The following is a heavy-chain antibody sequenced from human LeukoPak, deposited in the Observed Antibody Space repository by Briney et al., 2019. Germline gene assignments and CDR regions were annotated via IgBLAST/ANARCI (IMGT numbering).Heavy chain of an antibody. CDR2: ISGSGGST. V-gene: IGHV3-23*01. CDR1: GFTFGRHS. J-gene: IGHJ4*02. Sequence: GGSLRLSCVTSGFTFGRHSLNWVRPARGKGLEWVSAISGSGGSTYYEDSVKGRFTISRDNSKNTLYLQMISLRAQDTAVYYCAKDGSGSYYVFIDYWGQGTLVTVSS. CDR3: AKDGSGSYYVFIDY. D-gene: IGHD1-26*01.